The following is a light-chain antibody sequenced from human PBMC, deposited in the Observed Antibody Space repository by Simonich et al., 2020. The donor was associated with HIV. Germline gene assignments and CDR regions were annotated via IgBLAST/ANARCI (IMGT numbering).Light chain of an antibody. V-gene: IGKV4-1*01. CDR3: QQYYNTPRT. J-gene: IGKJ1*01. CDR2: GAA. Sequence: DIVMTQSPDSLAVSLGERATINCKSSRRVLYSSNHKNYLAWYQQKTGQPGQPPKLLIYGAATRESGVPDRFSGSGSGTDFTLTISSLQAEDVAVYYCQQYYNTPRTFGQGTKVEIK. CDR1: RRVLYSSNHKNY.